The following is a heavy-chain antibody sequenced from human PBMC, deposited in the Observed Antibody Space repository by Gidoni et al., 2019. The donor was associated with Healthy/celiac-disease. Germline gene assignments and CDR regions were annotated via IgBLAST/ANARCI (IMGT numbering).Heavy chain of an antibody. CDR2: IYCDDDK. Sequence: QTTLKESGPTLEKPPQTLQPTCTIAGFDLRTSGVGVGGVHQPPGKALVWLALIYCDDDKRYSPSLKSRLTITNDTSKNQVVLTMTNMDPVDTATYYCAHRGGTVTTGFDYWGQVTLVTVSS. J-gene: IGHJ4*02. CDR1: GFDLRTSGVG. CDR3: AHRGGTVTTGFDY. V-gene: IGHV2-5*02. D-gene: IGHD4-4*01.